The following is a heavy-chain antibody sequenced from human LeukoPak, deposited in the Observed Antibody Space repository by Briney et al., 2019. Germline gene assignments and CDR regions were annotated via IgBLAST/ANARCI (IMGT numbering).Heavy chain of an antibody. V-gene: IGHV4-59*12. CDR1: GGSISSYY. Sequence: SETLSLTCTVSGGSISSYYWSWIRQPPGKGLEWIGYIYYSGSTNYNPSLKSRVTISVDTSKNQFSLKLSSATAADTAVYYCARASDCSGGSCYHQFDYWGQGTLVTVSS. J-gene: IGHJ4*02. CDR2: IYYSGST. CDR3: ARASDCSGGSCYHQFDY. D-gene: IGHD2-15*01.